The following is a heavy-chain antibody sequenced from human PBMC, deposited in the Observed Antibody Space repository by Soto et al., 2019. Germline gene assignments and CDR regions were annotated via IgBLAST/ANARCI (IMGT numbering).Heavy chain of an antibody. V-gene: IGHV5-51*01. Sequence: EVQLVQSGAEVKKPGESLKISCKGSGYSFNTYWIGWVRQMPGKGLEWMGIIYPGDSDTRYSPSFQGQVTISADKSISTAYLQWSSLKASDTVMYYCARQRQPYSSSWNDAFDIWGQGTLVTVSS. CDR3: ARQRQPYSSSWNDAFDI. CDR1: GYSFNTYW. CDR2: IYPGDSDT. J-gene: IGHJ3*02. D-gene: IGHD6-13*01.